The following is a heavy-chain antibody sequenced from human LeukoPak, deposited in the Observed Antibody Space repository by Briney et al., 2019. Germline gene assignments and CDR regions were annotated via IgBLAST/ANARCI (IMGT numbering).Heavy chain of an antibody. CDR1: GGSISITSYY. CDR2: IDYTGGT. Sequence: SETLSLTCTVSGGSISITSYYWGWIRQPPGKGLECIGSIDYTGGTFYTPSLESRVTISVDTSKNQFSLRLTSVTAADTAVYYCARQTGSGLFILPGGQGTLVTVSS. D-gene: IGHD3/OR15-3a*01. J-gene: IGHJ4*02. V-gene: IGHV4-39*01. CDR3: ARQTGSGLFILP.